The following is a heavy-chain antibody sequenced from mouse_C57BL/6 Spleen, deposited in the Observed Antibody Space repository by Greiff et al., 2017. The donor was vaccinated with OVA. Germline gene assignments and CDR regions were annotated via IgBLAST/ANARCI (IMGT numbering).Heavy chain of an antibody. Sequence: EVQLQQSGPELVKPGASVKISCKASGYTFTDYYMNWVKQSHGKSLEWIGDINPNNGGTSYNQKFKGKATLTVDKSSSTAYMELRSLTSEDSAVYYCAREGLLGRGFAYWGQGTLVTVSA. CDR2: INPNNGGT. D-gene: IGHD4-1*01. CDR1: GYTFTDYY. CDR3: AREGLLGRGFAY. V-gene: IGHV1-26*01. J-gene: IGHJ3*01.